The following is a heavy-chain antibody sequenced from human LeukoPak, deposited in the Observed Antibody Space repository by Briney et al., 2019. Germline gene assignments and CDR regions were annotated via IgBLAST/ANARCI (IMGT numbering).Heavy chain of an antibody. V-gene: IGHV3-23*01. Sequence: GGSLRLSCEVSGLNFSDAWMNWVRQAPGKGLEWVSAISGSGGSTYYADSVKGRFTISRDNSKNTLYLQMNSLRAEDTAVYYCAKELWAGRPFDYWGQGTLVTVSS. CDR3: AKELWAGRPFDY. CDR2: ISGSGGST. J-gene: IGHJ4*02. D-gene: IGHD6-19*01. CDR1: GLNFSDAW.